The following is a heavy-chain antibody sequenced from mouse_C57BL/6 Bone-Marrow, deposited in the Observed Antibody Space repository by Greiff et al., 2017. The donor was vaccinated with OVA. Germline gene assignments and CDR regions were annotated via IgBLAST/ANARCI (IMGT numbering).Heavy chain of an antibody. Sequence: EVKLLQSGGGLVQPGGSLKLSCAASGIDFSRYWMSWVRRAPGKGLECLLALHPDRITLHYAPSLKDKFIISRDNAKNTLYLQMSKVRSEDTALYYCARLGSYYYGSSYDYWGQGTTLTVSS. D-gene: IGHD1-1*01. CDR3: ARLGSYYYGSSYDY. CDR2: LHPDRITL. V-gene: IGHV4-1*01. CDR1: GIDFSRYW. J-gene: IGHJ2*01.